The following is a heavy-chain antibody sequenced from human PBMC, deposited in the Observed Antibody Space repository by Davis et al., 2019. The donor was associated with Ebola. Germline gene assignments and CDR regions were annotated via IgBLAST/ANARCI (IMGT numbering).Heavy chain of an antibody. CDR2: ISVGTGAI. D-gene: IGHD2-21*02. CDR1: GFTFSGSS. V-gene: IGHV3-48*02. CDR3: ARGRDYAFDI. Sequence: SLKTSCASSGFTFSGSSMNWVRRAPGKGLEWVSHISVGTGAIEYADSVKGRFTMSRDNAKNSLYIQMNSLGDEDTAVYYCARGRDYAFDIWGQGTTVTVSS. J-gene: IGHJ3*02.